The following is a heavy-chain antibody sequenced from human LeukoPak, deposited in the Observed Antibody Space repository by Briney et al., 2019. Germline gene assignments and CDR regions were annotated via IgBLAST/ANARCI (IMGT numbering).Heavy chain of an antibody. V-gene: IGHV4-39*07. CDR3: ARRVGHYHHYNNEGYYFDY. D-gene: IGHD4-11*01. J-gene: IGHJ4*02. CDR1: GGSISSSSYY. CDR2: IYYSGST. Sequence: MPSETLSLTCTVSGGSISSSSYYWGWIRQPPGKGLEWIGSIYYSGSTYYNPSLKSRVTISVDTSKNQFSLKLSSVTAADTAVYYCARRVGHYHHYNNEGYYFDYWGQGTLVTVSS.